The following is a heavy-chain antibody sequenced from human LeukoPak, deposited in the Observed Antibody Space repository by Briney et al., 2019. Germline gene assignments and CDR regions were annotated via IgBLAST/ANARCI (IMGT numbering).Heavy chain of an antibody. V-gene: IGHV1-69*06. CDR2: IIPIFGTA. CDR3: ARGSLDQLLYYYYYYGMDV. Sequence: SVKVSCKASGGTFSSYAISWVRQAPGQGLEWMGGIIPIFGTANYAQKFQGRVTITADKSTSTAYMELSSLRSEDTAVYYCARGSLDQLLYYYYYYGMDVWGQGTTVTVSS. J-gene: IGHJ6*02. D-gene: IGHD2-2*01. CDR1: GGTFSSYA.